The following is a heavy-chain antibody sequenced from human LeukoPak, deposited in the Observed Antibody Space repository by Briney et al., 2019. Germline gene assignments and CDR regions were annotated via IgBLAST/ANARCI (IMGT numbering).Heavy chain of an antibody. D-gene: IGHD5-18*01. CDR1: GFTFSSYW. CDR3: ARDLSGVAGYTYGRGIDY. V-gene: IGHV3-7*01. J-gene: IGHJ4*02. Sequence: GGSLRLSCAASGFTFSSYWMSWVRQAPGKGLEWVANIKQDGSEKYYVDSVKGRFTIYRDNAKKSLYMQMNRLRAEDTDGYYCARDLSGVAGYTYGRGIDYWGQGTLVTVSS. CDR2: IKQDGSEK.